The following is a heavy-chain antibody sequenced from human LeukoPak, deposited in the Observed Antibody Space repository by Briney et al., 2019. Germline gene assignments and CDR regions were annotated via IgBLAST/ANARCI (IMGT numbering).Heavy chain of an antibody. V-gene: IGHV1-46*01. CDR2: INPSGGST. J-gene: IGHJ4*02. Sequence: EASVKVSCKASGYTFTGYYIHWVRQAPGQGLEWMGIINPSGGSTSYAQKFQGRVTMTRDTSTSTVYMELSSLRSEDTAVYYCARGGRSSGYYWRFDYWGQGTLVTVSS. D-gene: IGHD3-22*01. CDR1: GYTFTGYY. CDR3: ARGGRSSGYYWRFDY.